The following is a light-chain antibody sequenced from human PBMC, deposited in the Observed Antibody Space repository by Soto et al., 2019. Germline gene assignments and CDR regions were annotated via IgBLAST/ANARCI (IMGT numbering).Light chain of an antibody. J-gene: IGKJ1*01. CDR1: QGVSSSY. CDR2: DAS. CDR3: QQYGSSPWT. V-gene: IGKV3D-20*01. Sequence: EIVLTQSPATLSLSPGERATLSCGASQGVSSSYLAWYQQKPGLAPRLLIYDASSRATGIPDRFSATGSETDFTLTISGLQSGDSAVYYCQQYGSSPWTFGQGTKVDIK.